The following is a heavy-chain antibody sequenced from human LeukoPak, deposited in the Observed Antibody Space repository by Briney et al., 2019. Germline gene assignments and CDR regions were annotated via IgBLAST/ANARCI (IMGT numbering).Heavy chain of an antibody. V-gene: IGHV1-69*01. CDR3: ARVHNGWGDAFDI. CDR1: GGTFSSYA. D-gene: IGHD3-16*01. CDR2: IIPIFGTA. J-gene: IGHJ3*02. Sequence: SVKVSCKASGGTFSSYAISWVRQAPGQGLEWMGGIIPIFGTANYARKFQGRVTITADESTSTAYMELSSLRSEDTAVYYCARVHNGWGDAFDIWGQGTMVTVSS.